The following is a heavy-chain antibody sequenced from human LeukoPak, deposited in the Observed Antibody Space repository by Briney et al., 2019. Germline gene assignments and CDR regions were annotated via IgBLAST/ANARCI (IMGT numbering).Heavy chain of an antibody. D-gene: IGHD2-2*01. CDR3: AKWNIVVVPAATPLIVNWVDP. V-gene: IGHV3-23*01. CDR1: GFTFSSYA. Sequence: GGSLRLSCAASGFTFSSYAMSWVRQAPGKGLEWVSAISGSGGSTYYADSVKGRFTISRDNSKNTLYLQMNSLRAEDTAVYYCAKWNIVVVPAATPLIVNWVDPWGQGTLVTVSS. CDR2: ISGSGGST. J-gene: IGHJ5*02.